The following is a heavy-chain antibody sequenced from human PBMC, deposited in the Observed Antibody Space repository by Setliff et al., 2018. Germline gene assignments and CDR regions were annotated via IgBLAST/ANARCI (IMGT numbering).Heavy chain of an antibody. CDR2: TIPIFGTT. CDR1: GGTFTNYG. V-gene: IGHV1-69*05. CDR3: VREGVDSRSSTDYRYYMDV. D-gene: IGHD3-22*01. J-gene: IGHJ6*03. Sequence: SVKVSCKASGGTFTNYGVSWVRQAPGQGLEWMGGTIPIFGTTDYAQKFQGRVTIITDESTSTAFMQLSSLRSEDTAVYYCVREGVDSRSSTDYRYYMDVWGKGTTVTVSS.